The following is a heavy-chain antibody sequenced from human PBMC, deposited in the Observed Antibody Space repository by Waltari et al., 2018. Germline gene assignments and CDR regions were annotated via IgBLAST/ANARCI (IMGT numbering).Heavy chain of an antibody. CDR3: ARGPRYYGSGSRNYYYYYYMDV. J-gene: IGHJ6*03. Sequence: QVQLQQWGAGLLKPSETLSLTCAVYGGSFSGYYWSWIRQPPGKGLEWIGELNHSGSTNYNPSLKSRVTISVDTSKNQFSLKLSSVTAADTAVYYCARGPRYYGSGSRNYYYYYYMDVWGKGTTVTVSS. CDR2: LNHSGST. CDR1: GGSFSGYY. D-gene: IGHD3-10*01. V-gene: IGHV4-34*01.